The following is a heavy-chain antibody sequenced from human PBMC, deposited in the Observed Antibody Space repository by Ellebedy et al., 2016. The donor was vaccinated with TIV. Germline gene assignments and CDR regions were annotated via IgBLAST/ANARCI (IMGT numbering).Heavy chain of an antibody. CDR1: GYTFRNHY. CDR2: INPSGGPP. Sequence: AASVKVSCKASGYTFRNHYLHWVRQAPGQGLEWMGVINPSGGPPRYAQKFQGRVTLTTDTSTSAVYMELSTLNSEDTAGYYCGRATPRYFDVVTGYGLVDFWGLGTLVAVSS. J-gene: IGHJ4*02. CDR3: GRATPRYFDVVTGYGLVDF. D-gene: IGHD3-9*01. V-gene: IGHV1-46*01.